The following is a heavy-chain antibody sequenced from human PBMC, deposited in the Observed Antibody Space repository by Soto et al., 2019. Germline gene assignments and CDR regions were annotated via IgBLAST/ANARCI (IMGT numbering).Heavy chain of an antibody. V-gene: IGHV4-4*07. D-gene: IGHD6-13*01. CDR3: ARDRGEYNSIWFWYFSH. CDR2: LNIAGSI. Sequence: QLQESGPGLMKPSETLSLTCSVSGASISSYNWNWVRQPAGKGPEWVGRLNIAGSINYNPSLKSRITMSMDTSKNQISLHLRSVTAADTAIYYCARDRGEYNSIWFWYFSHWGHGTLVTVSS. J-gene: IGHJ2*01. CDR1: GASISSYN.